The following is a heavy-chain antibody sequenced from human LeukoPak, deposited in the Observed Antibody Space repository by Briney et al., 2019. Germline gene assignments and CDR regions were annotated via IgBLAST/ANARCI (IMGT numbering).Heavy chain of an antibody. CDR2: ISGSGVGT. CDR1: GFTFSSYG. V-gene: IGHV3-23*01. CDR3: ATNILTGYYEFDY. Sequence: GGSLRLSCAASGFTFSSYGMSWVRQAPGKGLEWVSAISGSGVGTYYADSVKGRFTISRDNSKNTLYLQMNSLRAEDTAVYYCATNILTGYYEFDYWGQGTLVTVSS. D-gene: IGHD3-9*01. J-gene: IGHJ4*02.